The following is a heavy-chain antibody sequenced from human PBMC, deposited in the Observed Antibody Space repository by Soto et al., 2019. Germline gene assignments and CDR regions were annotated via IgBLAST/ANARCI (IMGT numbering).Heavy chain of an antibody. CDR3: ARVQCPGMAVAGHDAFDI. CDR1: GFTFSSYS. D-gene: IGHD6-19*01. CDR2: ISSSSSTI. V-gene: IGHV3-48*01. Sequence: GGSLSLSCAASGFTFSSYSMNWVRQAPGKGLEWVSYISSSSSTIYYADSVKGRFTISRDNAKNSLYLQLNILRAEDTAVYYCARVQCPGMAVAGHDAFDIWGQGTMVTVSS. J-gene: IGHJ3*02.